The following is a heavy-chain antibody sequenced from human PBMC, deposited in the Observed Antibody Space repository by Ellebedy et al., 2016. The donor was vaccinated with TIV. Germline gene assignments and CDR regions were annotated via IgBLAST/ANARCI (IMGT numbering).Heavy chain of an antibody. J-gene: IGHJ4*02. V-gene: IGHV3-23*01. CDR1: VFTFSSYA. CDR2: IVGSGA. D-gene: IGHD5-18*01. Sequence: GESLKISCAASVFTFSSYAMTWVRQAPGKGLEWVSGIVGSGAQKYAESVKGRFTSSRDNSKSTLDLQMNSLRAEDTAVYFSAKERTPGDGYWVFDYWGQGTLVTVSS. CDR3: AKERTPGDGYWVFDY.